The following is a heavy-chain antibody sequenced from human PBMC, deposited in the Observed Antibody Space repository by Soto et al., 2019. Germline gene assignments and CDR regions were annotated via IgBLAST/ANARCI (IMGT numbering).Heavy chain of an antibody. J-gene: IGHJ4*02. CDR2: INAGNGNT. CDR3: ARVPTGQMEKWLVPHWYY. CDR1: GYTYTSYA. V-gene: IGHV1-3*01. Sequence: GSSVKVSCKASGYTYTSYAMHWVRQAPGQRLEWMGWINAGNGNTKYSQKFQGRVTITRDTSASTAYMELSSLRSEDTAVYYCARVPTGQMEKWLVPHWYYCGQGTLVTVSS. D-gene: IGHD6-19*01.